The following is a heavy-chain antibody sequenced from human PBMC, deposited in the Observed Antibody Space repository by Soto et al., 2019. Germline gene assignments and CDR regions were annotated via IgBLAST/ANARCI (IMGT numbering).Heavy chain of an antibody. CDR1: GFTFSSYG. J-gene: IGHJ6*02. D-gene: IGHD3-22*01. Sequence: LRLSCAASGFTFSSYGMHWVRQAPGKGLEWVAAISYDGSNKYYADSVKGRFTISRDNSKNTLYLQMNSLRAEDTAVYYCAKGEHYYDSSGYFPDYYYYYGMDVWGQGTTVTVSS. V-gene: IGHV3-30*18. CDR3: AKGEHYYDSSGYFPDYYYYYGMDV. CDR2: ISYDGSNK.